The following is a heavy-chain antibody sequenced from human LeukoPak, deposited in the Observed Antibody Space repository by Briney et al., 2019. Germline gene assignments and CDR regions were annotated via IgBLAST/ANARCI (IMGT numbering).Heavy chain of an antibody. CDR2: ISGSGGTT. CDR1: GLTFSSYA. CDR3: AKRAYSGIYFAAFDI. Sequence: PGGSLRLSCAASGLTFSSYAMSWVRQASGKGLEWVSAISGSGGTTYYTDSVKGRFTVSRDNSKNTLYLQMNSLRAEDTAIYYCAKRAYSGIYFAAFDIWGKGTTVTVSS. V-gene: IGHV3-23*01. J-gene: IGHJ6*04. D-gene: IGHD1-26*01.